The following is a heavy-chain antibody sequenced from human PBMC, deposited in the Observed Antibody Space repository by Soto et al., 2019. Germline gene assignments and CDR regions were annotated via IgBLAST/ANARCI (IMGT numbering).Heavy chain of an antibody. CDR1: GGSISRGGYY. V-gene: IGHV4-31*03. D-gene: IGHD1-26*01. CDR2: IYYSGNT. Sequence: SETLSLTCSVSGGSISRGGYYWSWIRQHPGRGLEWIGYIYYSGNTYYNPSLKSRVTISVDTSKNQFSLKLSAVTAADTAVYYCARGRVGATTDYFDYWGQGTLVTVYS. CDR3: ARGRVGATTDYFDY. J-gene: IGHJ4*02.